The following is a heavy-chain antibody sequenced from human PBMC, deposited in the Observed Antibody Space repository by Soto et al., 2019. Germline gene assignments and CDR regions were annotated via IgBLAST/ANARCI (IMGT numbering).Heavy chain of an antibody. J-gene: IGHJ6*03. CDR2: TYYRSRWYN. Sequence: SQTLSLTCAISGDSVSSNNAAWNWIRQSPSRGLEWLGRTYYRSRWYNDYAVSVKSRITVNPDTSKNQFSLQLTSVTPEDTAVYYCAGITSHYWYYMDVWGKGTTVTVS. D-gene: IGHD1-7*01. CDR3: AGITSHYWYYMDV. CDR1: GDSVSSNNAA. V-gene: IGHV6-1*01.